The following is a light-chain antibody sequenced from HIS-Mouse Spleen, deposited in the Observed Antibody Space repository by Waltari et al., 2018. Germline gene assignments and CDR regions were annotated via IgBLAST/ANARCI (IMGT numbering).Light chain of an antibody. CDR3: QQYGSSPRIT. V-gene: IGKV3-20*01. Sequence: EIVLTQSPGTLSLSPGERATLSCRASQSVSSSYLAWYQQKPGQAPRRLIYGASSRATGIPDRFSGSGSGTDFTLTISRLEPEDFAVYYCQQYGSSPRITFGQGTRLEIK. J-gene: IGKJ5*01. CDR1: QSVSSSY. CDR2: GAS.